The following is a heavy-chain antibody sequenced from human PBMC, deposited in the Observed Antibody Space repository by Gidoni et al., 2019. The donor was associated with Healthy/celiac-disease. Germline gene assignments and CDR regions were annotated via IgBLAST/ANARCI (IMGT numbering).Heavy chain of an antibody. J-gene: IGHJ4*02. CDR3: ARVTVTTFVGDTGDY. D-gene: IGHD4-17*01. CDR2: IYPGDSDT. Sequence: EVQLVQSGAEVKKPGESLKISCKGSGYSFTTYWIGWVRQMPGNGLAWMGIIYPGDSDTRYSPSFQGQVTISADKSISTAYLQWSSLKASDTAMYYCARVTVTTFVGDTGDYWGQGTLVTVSS. V-gene: IGHV5-51*01. CDR1: GYSFTTYW.